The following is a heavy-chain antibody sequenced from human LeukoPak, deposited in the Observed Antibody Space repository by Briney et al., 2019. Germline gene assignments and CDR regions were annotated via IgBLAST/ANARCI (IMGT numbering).Heavy chain of an antibody. Sequence: GGSLRLSCAASGFILSTHGMHWVRQAPGKGLEWVAGMWYDGSREDYADSVKGRFTISRDMSKNTPNLQMNSLRVEDTAMFYCARDLSFGSLDFRGQGTLVTVSS. D-gene: IGHD1-26*01. J-gene: IGHJ4*02. CDR3: ARDLSFGSLDF. V-gene: IGHV3-33*01. CDR2: MWYDGSRE. CDR1: GFILSTHG.